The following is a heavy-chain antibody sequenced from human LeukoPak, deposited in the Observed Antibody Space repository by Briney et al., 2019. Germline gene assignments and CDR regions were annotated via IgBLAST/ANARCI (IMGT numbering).Heavy chain of an antibody. Sequence: PSETLSLTCAVSGVSISSYYWSWVRQPPGKGLEWVGYIYYSGSTNYNPSLKSRVTISVDTSKNQFSLKLSSVTAADTAVHYCARHRWEQWLVPFDPWGQGTLVTVSP. D-gene: IGHD6-19*01. J-gene: IGHJ5*02. CDR3: ARHRWEQWLVPFDP. CDR2: IYYSGST. V-gene: IGHV4-59*08. CDR1: GVSISSYY.